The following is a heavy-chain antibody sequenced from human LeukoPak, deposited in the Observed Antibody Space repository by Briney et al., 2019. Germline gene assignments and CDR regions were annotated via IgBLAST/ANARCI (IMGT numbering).Heavy chain of an antibody. D-gene: IGHD2-2*01. J-gene: IGHJ4*02. CDR2: IRYDGSNK. V-gene: IGHV3-30*02. CDR3: ATVNRMHESSTSCPFDY. CDR1: GFTFSSYG. Sequence: GGSLGLSCAASGFTFSSYGTHWVRQAPGKGLEWVAFIRYDGSNKYYADSVKGRFTISRDNSKNTLYLQMNSLRAEDTAVYYCATVNRMHESSTSCPFDYWGQGTLVTVSS.